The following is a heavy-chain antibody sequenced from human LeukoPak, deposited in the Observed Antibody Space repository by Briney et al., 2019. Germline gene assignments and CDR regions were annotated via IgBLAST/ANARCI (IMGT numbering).Heavy chain of an antibody. D-gene: IGHD2-2*01. CDR1: GFIFSSYI. J-gene: IGHJ4*02. CDR2: ISSKSTSI. V-gene: IGHV3-48*01. Sequence: GGSLRLSCAPSGFIFSSYIMKWVRESGGQRVEGFTYISSKSTSIYYADSVTCRFTVSSDNAESSLYLHMSSLRAEDTAVYYCATGMWGYCSRTSCPLDYWGQGTLVTVSS. CDR3: ATGMWGYCSRTSCPLDY.